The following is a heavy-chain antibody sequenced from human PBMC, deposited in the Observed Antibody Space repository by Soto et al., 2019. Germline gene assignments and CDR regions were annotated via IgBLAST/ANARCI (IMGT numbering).Heavy chain of an antibody. CDR2: ISAYNGNT. J-gene: IGHJ4*02. CDR3: ARDYYDFWSGYWDY. Sequence: ASVKVSCKASGYTFTSYGISWVRQAPGQGLEWMGWISAYNGNTNYAQKLQGRVTMTTDTSTSTAYMELRSLRSDDTAVYYCARDYYDFWSGYWDYWGQGTLVTVSS. CDR1: GYTFTSYG. V-gene: IGHV1-18*01. D-gene: IGHD3-3*01.